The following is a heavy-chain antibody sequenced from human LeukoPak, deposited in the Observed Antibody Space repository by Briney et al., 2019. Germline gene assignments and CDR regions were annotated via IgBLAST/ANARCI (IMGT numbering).Heavy chain of an antibody. D-gene: IGHD6-19*01. CDR3: ATRTGGWFPY. V-gene: IGHV3-7*02. CDR2: INQDGSEK. CDR1: FPLSYHL. J-gene: IGHJ4*02. Sequence: GGALKLSRCGPWFPLSYHLVSLGRPAPGEGVEWVANINQDGSEKYYVDSVKGRFTISRDNAKNSLYLQMNSLRAEDTAVYYCATRTGGWFPYWGQGTLVTVSS.